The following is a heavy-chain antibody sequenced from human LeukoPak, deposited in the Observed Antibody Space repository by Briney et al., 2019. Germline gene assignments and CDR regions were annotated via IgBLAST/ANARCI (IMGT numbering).Heavy chain of an antibody. CDR1: GFTLSTYA. CDR3: AKSVRYYYDSSGYFSLSGDTIIWSIGDLSAGDAFDI. V-gene: IGHV3-23*01. J-gene: IGHJ3*02. D-gene: IGHD3-22*01. Sequence: GGSLRLSCAASGFTLSTYAMSWVRQTPGKGLEWVAATSSSDAGTYHADSVRGRFTISRDNSKNTLYLQMNSLRAEDTAVYYCAKSVRYYYDSSGYFSLSGDTIIWSIGDLSAGDAFDIWGQGTMVTVSS. CDR2: TSSSDAGT.